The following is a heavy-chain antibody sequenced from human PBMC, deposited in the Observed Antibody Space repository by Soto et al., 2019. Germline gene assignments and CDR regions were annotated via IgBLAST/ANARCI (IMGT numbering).Heavy chain of an antibody. CDR2: IWYDGSNK. J-gene: IGHJ6*02. CDR1: GFTFSSYG. CDR3: ARETGTYYYYYGMDV. V-gene: IGHV3-33*01. Sequence: GGSLILSCAASGFTFSSYGMHWVRQAPGKGLEWVAVIWYDGSNKYYADSVKGRFTISRDNSKNTLYLQMNGLRAEDTAVYYCARETGTYYYYYGMDVWGQGTTVTVSS.